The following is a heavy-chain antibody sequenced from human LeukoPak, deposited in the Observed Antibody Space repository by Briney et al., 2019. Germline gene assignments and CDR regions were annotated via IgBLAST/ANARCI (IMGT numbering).Heavy chain of an antibody. D-gene: IGHD2-2*01. CDR2: ITGGGSS. CDR3: AKEDCSSTSCYAGIDY. CDR1: GFTFSTYT. J-gene: IGHJ4*02. V-gene: IGHV3-23*01. Sequence: GGSLRLACAASGFTFSTYTMGWVRQAPGKGLEWVSSITGGGSSYYTDSVRGRFTISRDNSKDTLYLQMNSLTAEDTAVYYCAKEDCSSTSCYAGIDYWGQGTLVTVSS.